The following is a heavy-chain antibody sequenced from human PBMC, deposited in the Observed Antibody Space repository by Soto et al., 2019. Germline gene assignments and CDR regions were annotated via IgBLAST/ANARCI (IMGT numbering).Heavy chain of an antibody. CDR2: INPSGGSP. CDR1: GYTFTSYY. J-gene: IGHJ3*02. Sequence: ASVKVSCKASGYTFTSYYMHWVRQAPGQGLEWMGIINPSGGSPSYAQKFQGRVTTTRDTSTSTVYMELSSLRSEDTAVYYCARDLVYSSSWYPDAFDIWGQGTMVTVSS. V-gene: IGHV1-46*01. CDR3: ARDLVYSSSWYPDAFDI. D-gene: IGHD6-13*01.